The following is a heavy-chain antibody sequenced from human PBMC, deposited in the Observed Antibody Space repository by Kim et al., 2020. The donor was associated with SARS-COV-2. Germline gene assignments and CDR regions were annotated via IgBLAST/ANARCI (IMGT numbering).Heavy chain of an antibody. J-gene: IGHJ5*02. V-gene: IGHV4-31*02. Sequence: YYNPSLKSRVTISVDTSKNQFSLKLSSVTAADTAVYYCARDIRLLDWFDPWGQGTLVTVSS. D-gene: IGHD3-22*01. CDR3: ARDIRLLDWFDP.